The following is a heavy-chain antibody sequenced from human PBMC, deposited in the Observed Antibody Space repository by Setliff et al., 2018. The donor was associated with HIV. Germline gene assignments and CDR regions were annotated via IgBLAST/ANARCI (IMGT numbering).Heavy chain of an antibody. CDR3: ARVSITYWYSIPTFYYYYMDV. D-gene: IGHD2-15*01. CDR1: GGSFSGYH. J-gene: IGHJ6*03. Sequence: SETLSLTCDVYGGSFSGYHWNWIRQPPGKGLEWIGEINHSGRTNYNPSLKSRVTISVDTSKNQFSLKLRSVTAADTAMYYCARVSITYWYSIPTFYYYYMDVWGKGTKVTVSS. CDR2: INHSGRT. V-gene: IGHV4-34*01.